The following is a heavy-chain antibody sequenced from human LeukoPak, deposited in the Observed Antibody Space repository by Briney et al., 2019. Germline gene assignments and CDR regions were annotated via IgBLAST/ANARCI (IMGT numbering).Heavy chain of an antibody. CDR2: IHHSGST. J-gene: IGHJ4*02. CDR1: GYSISSGYY. CDR3: ARSIFGVVSKSFDY. V-gene: IGHV4-38-2*01. Sequence: SETLSLTCAVSGYSISSGYYWGWIRQPPGKGLEWIGSIHHSGSTYYNPSLNSRVTISVDTSKNQFSLKLSSVTAADTAVYYCARSIFGVVSKSFDYWGQGTLVTVSS. D-gene: IGHD3-3*02.